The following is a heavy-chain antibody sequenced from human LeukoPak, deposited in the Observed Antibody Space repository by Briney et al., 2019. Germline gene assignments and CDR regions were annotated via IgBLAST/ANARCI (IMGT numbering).Heavy chain of an antibody. CDR2: IYYSGST. CDR3: ARESPDSSGYYYYRY. V-gene: IGHV4-61*01. D-gene: IGHD3-22*01. J-gene: IGHJ4*02. CDR1: GGSVSSGSYY. Sequence: PSETLSLTCTVSGGSVSSGSYYWSWIRQPPGKGLEWIGYIYYSGSTNYNPSLKSRVTISVDTSKNQFSLKLSSVTAADTAVYYCARESPDSSGYYYYRYWGQGTLVTVSS.